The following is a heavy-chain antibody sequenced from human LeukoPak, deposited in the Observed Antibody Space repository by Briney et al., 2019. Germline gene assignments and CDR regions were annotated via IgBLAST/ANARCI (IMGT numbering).Heavy chain of an antibody. D-gene: IGHD6-13*01. V-gene: IGHV1-18*01. J-gene: IGHJ6*03. Sequence: GASVKVSCKPSGYTFTTYGISWVRQAPGQGLEWMGWISVYNGQTKYAPKLEGRVTMTADTSTNTGYMELRRLRSEDTAVYYCARVVGLTGYSSNWYSGYYYYMDVWGKGTTVTVSS. CDR3: ARVVGLTGYSSNWYSGYYYYMDV. CDR1: GYTFTTYG. CDR2: ISVYNGQT.